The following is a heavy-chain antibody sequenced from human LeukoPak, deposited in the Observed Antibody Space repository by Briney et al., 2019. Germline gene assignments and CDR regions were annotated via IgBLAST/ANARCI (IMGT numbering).Heavy chain of an antibody. CDR1: GFTFSSYG. Sequence: PGGCLRLSCAASGFTFSSYGMHWVRQAPGKGLEWVAFIRYDGNNKYYADSVKGRFTISRDNSKNTLYLQMNSLRAEDTAVYYCAKDSMGRSWYFDYWGQGTLVTVSS. D-gene: IGHD1-26*01. V-gene: IGHV3-30*02. CDR3: AKDSMGRSWYFDY. J-gene: IGHJ4*02. CDR2: IRYDGNNK.